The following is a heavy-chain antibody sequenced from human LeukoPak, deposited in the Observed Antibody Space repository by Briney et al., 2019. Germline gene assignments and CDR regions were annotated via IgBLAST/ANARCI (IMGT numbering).Heavy chain of an antibody. CDR2: ISYDGSNK. V-gene: IGHV3-30*18. CDR1: GFTFSSYG. Sequence: PGGSLRLSCAASGFTFSSYGMHWVRQAPGKGLEWVAVISYDGSNKYYADSVKGRFTISRDNSKNTLYLQMNSLRAEDTAVYYCAKGSSSWYRNIDYWGQGTLVTVSS. D-gene: IGHD6-13*01. CDR3: AKGSSSWYRNIDY. J-gene: IGHJ4*02.